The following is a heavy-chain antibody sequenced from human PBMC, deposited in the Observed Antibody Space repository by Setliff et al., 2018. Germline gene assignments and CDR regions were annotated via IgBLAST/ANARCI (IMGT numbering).Heavy chain of an antibody. V-gene: IGHV4-39*07. J-gene: IGHJ4*02. CDR1: GGSISSSSYY. D-gene: IGHD6-13*01. CDR2: IYHSGST. Sequence: SETLSLTCTVSGGSISSSSYYWGWIRQPPGKGLEWIGSIYHSGSTYYNPSLKSRVTISVDTSKNQFSLKLSSVTAADTAVYYCARVAVAVDYWGQGTLVTVSS. CDR3: ARVAVAVDY.